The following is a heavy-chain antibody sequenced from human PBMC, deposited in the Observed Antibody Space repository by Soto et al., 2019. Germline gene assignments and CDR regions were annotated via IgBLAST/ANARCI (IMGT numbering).Heavy chain of an antibody. V-gene: IGHV4-30-4*01. J-gene: IGHJ4*02. CDR1: GGSIRSVDYY. CDR3: ARGASAYSYRSPAFDL. Sequence: SETLSLTCTVSGGSIRSVDYYWSWIRQPPGKGLEWIAYIFYSGSSYYNPSLKSRVTISVDTSKNQFSLKLSSVTAADTAVYYCARGASAYSYRSPAFDLWGQGTLVTVSS. CDR2: IFYSGSS. D-gene: IGHD5-18*01.